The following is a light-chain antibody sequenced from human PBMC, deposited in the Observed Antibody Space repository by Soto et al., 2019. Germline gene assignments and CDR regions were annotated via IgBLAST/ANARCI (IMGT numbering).Light chain of an antibody. J-gene: IGKJ3*01. CDR2: GAS. CDR1: QTVSRS. V-gene: IGKV3-15*01. CDR3: QQYNDWPQ. Sequence: EVVLTQSPATLSVSPGERATLSCRASQTVSRSLAWYQQKPGQAPRLLIYGASTRATGIPGRFSGSGSGTDFTLTISSLQSEDFAVYYCQQYNDWPQIGPGTKVDIK.